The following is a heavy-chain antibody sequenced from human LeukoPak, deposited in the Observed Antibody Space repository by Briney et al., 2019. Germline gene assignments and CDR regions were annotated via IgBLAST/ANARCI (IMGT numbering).Heavy chain of an antibody. Sequence: GGSFRLSCAASGFTFDYIWMSWVRQAPGKGLEWVGRIKSKPDGETTEYAAPVKGRFTISRDDSKNTLYLQMNSLKIEDTAVYYCTRVRPYDSGCFDCWGQGTLVTVSS. V-gene: IGHV3-15*01. CDR2: IKSKPDGETT. J-gene: IGHJ4*02. D-gene: IGHD6-19*01. CDR3: TRVRPYDSGCFDC. CDR1: GFTFDYIW.